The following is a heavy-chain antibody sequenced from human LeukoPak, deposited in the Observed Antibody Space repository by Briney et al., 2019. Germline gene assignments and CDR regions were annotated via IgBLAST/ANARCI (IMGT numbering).Heavy chain of an antibody. J-gene: IGHJ6*02. CDR3: ARGLSSSWTVGYYYYGMDV. V-gene: IGHV4-4*07. CDR2: IYTSGST. Sequence: SETLSLTCTVSGGSISSYYWSWIRQPAGKGLEWIGRIYTSGSTNYNPSLKSRVTMSVDTSKNQFSLKLSSVTAADTAVYYCARGLSSSWTVGYYYYGMDVWGQGTTVTVSS. CDR1: GGSISSYY. D-gene: IGHD6-13*01.